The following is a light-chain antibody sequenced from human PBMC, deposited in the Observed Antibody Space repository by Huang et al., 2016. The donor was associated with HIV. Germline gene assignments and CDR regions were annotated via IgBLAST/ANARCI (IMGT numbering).Light chain of an antibody. CDR2: GAS. V-gene: IGKV1-39*01. Sequence: DIQMTQSPSSLSASVGDRVTITCRASQSISDYLNWYQQKPGKAPKLLIYGASTLQSGVPSRFSGSGSGTDFTLTISSLQPDDFATYYCQQSYSIPPYTFGQGTKLEIK. CDR3: QQSYSIPPYT. J-gene: IGKJ2*01. CDR1: QSISDY.